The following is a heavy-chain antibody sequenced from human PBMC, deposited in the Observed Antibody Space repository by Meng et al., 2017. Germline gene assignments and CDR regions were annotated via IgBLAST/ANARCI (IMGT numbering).Heavy chain of an antibody. J-gene: IGHJ1*01. CDR3: ARRYCSSTSCYHAEYFQH. CDR1: GGTFSSYT. V-gene: IGHV1-69*02. CDR2: IIPILGIA. D-gene: IGHD2-2*01. Sequence: SVKVSCKASGGTFSSYTISWVRQAPGQGLEWMGRIIPILGIANYAQKFQGRVTITADKSTSTAYMELSSLRSEDTAVYYCARRYCSSTSCYHAEYFQHWGQGTLVTVSS.